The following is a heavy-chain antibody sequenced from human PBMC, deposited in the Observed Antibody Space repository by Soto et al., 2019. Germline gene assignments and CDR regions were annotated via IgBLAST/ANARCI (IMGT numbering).Heavy chain of an antibody. J-gene: IGHJ6*02. CDR2: INPSSGGT. D-gene: IGHD2-2*01. V-gene: IGHV1-2*04. CDR3: ARGRYCSSTSCYASFYYGMDV. CDR1: GYTFTGYY. Sequence: SVKVSCKASGYTFTGYYMHWVRQAPGQGLEWMGWINPSSGGTNYAQKFQGWVTMTRDTSISTAYMELSRLRSDDTAVYYCARGRYCSSTSCYASFYYGMDVWGQGTTVTVSS.